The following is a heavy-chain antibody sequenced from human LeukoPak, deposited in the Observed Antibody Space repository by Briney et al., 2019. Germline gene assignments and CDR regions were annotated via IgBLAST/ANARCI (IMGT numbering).Heavy chain of an antibody. CDR2: INSDGSST. V-gene: IGHV3-74*01. D-gene: IGHD4-17*01. J-gene: IGHJ4*02. CDR3: AKDHSLTLTTVSHYFDY. Sequence: GGSLRLSCGASGFTFSSCWMQWVRQAPGKGLVWVSRINSDGSSTSYADSVKGRFTISRDNSRNTLYLQMNYLRAEDTAVYYCAKDHSLTLTTVSHYFDYWGQGTLVTVSS. CDR1: GFTFSSCW.